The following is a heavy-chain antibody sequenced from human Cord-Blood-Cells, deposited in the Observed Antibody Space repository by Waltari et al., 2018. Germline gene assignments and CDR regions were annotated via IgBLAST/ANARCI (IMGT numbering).Heavy chain of an antibody. CDR2: INHSGST. D-gene: IGHD3-3*01. CDR3: ARNSITIFGVVISSNYYYGMDV. J-gene: IGHJ6*02. Sequence: QVQLQQWGAGLLKPSETLSLTCAVYGGSFSGYYWSWIRQPPGKGLEWIGEINHSGSTNYNPSLKSRVTISVDTSKNQFSLKLSSVTAADTAVYYCARNSITIFGVVISSNYYYGMDVWGQGTTVTVSS. CDR1: GGSFSGYY. V-gene: IGHV4-34*01.